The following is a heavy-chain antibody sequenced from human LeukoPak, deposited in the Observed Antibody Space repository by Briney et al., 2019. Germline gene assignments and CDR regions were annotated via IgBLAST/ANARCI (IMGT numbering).Heavy chain of an antibody. V-gene: IGHV3-48*03. D-gene: IGHD3-10*01. J-gene: IGHJ5*02. Sequence: GGSLRLSCVASGFTFGSYEMNWVRQAPGQGLQWVSYISSTGITMYYTDSVKGRFTISRDNAKNSLYLQMNSLTAENTALYYCVRAHNPGGWFDPWGQGTLVTVSS. CDR3: VRAHNPGGWFDP. CDR2: ISSTGITM. CDR1: GFTFGSYE.